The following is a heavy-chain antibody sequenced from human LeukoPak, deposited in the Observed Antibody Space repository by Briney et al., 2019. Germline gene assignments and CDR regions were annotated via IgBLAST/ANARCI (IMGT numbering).Heavy chain of an antibody. CDR3: ARVGTVSVLRYFDWLLSPGNWFDP. D-gene: IGHD3-9*01. CDR1: GYTFTSYG. Sequence: ASVKVSCKASGYTFTSYGISWVRQAPGQGLEWMGWISAYNGNTNYAQKLQGRVTMTTDTSTSTAYMELRSLRSDDTAVYYCARVGTVSVLRYFDWLLSPGNWFDPWGQGTLVTVSS. V-gene: IGHV1-18*01. J-gene: IGHJ5*02. CDR2: ISAYNGNT.